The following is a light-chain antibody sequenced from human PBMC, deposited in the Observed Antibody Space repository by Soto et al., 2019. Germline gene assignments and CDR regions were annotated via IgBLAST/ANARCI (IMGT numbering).Light chain of an antibody. CDR1: QSISSNY. J-gene: IGKJ1*01. Sequence: EIVLTQSPGTLSLSPGERATRSCRASQSISSNYLAWYQQKPGQAPRLLIYGASSRATGIPDRFSGSGSGTDFTLTISRLEPEDFAVYYCQQYGSSQWTFGQGTKVEIK. V-gene: IGKV3-20*01. CDR3: QQYGSSQWT. CDR2: GAS.